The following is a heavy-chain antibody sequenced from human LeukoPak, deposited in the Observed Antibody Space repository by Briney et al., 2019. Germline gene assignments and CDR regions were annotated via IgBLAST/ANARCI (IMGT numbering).Heavy chain of an antibody. CDR3: ARDRDSSSWYTWLDY. CDR1: GGSFSGYY. V-gene: IGHV4-34*01. CDR2: INHSGST. Sequence: SETLSLTCAVYGGSFSGYYWSWIRQPPGKGLEWIGEINHSGSTNYNPSLKSRVTISVDTSKNQFSLKLSSVTAADTAVYYCARDRDSSSWYTWLDYWGQGTLVTVSS. D-gene: IGHD6-13*01. J-gene: IGHJ4*02.